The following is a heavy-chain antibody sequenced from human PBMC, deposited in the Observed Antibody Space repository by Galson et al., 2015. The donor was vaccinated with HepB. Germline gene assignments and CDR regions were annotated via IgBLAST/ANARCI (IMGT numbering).Heavy chain of an antibody. CDR2: ISSNGGST. CDR3: ARARKYYYSSGTSPEYFKYGMDV. V-gene: IGHV3-64*04. CDR1: GFTFRSYA. D-gene: IGHD3-10*01. J-gene: IGHJ6*02. Sequence: SLRLSCAASGFTFRSYAMHWVRQAPGKGLEYVSAISSNGGSTYYADSVRGRFIISRDKSRNTMYLQMNSLRVEETGVYYCARARKYYYSSGTSPEYFKYGMDVWGRGTTVTVSS.